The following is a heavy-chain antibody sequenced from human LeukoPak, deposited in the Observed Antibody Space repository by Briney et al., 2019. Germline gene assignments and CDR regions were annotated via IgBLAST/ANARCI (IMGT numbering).Heavy chain of an antibody. Sequence: GSLRLSCAASGFSFSSYAMSWVRQAPGKGLEWVSIIYSGGSTFYADSVKGRFTISRDNSKNTLYLQMNSLRAKDTAVYYCARGGSYLSAFDIWGQGTMVTVSS. J-gene: IGHJ3*02. CDR2: IYSGGST. CDR3: ARGGSYLSAFDI. V-gene: IGHV3-53*01. CDR1: GFSFSSYA. D-gene: IGHD1-26*01.